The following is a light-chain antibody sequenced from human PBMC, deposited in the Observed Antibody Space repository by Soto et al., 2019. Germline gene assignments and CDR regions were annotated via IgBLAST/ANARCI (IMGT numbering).Light chain of an antibody. Sequence: QSALSQPASVSGSPGQSITISCTGTSSDVGGYNYVSWYQQHPGKAPKLMIYEVSNRPSGVSNRFSGSKSVNTASLTISGLQADDDAYYYCTSYTSGSLYVFGTGTKLTVL. J-gene: IGLJ1*01. CDR2: EVS. CDR1: SSDVGGYNY. V-gene: IGLV2-14*01. CDR3: TSYTSGSLYV.